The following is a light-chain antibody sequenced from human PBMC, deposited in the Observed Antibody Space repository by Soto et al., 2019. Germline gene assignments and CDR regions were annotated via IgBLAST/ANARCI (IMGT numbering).Light chain of an antibody. Sequence: EVVLTQSPGTLSLSPGERGPLSCPASQSVPSSYLAWYQQKPGRAPMLLISGASTRAAGIPARFSGSGSGTEFTLTISSLQSEDFAVYYCQHYNTWPWTFGQGTKVDIK. CDR2: GAS. V-gene: IGKV3-15*01. CDR1: QSVPSSY. J-gene: IGKJ1*01. CDR3: QHYNTWPWT.